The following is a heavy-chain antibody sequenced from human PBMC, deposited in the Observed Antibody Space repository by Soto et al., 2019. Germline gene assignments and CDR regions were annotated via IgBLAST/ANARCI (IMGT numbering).Heavy chain of an antibody. V-gene: IGHV1-69*04. D-gene: IGHD2-2*01. J-gene: IGHJ4*02. CDR3: AREAPAARRYYFDY. CDR1: GGTFSSYT. Sequence: QVQLVHSGAEVKKPGSSVKVSCKASGGTFSSYTISWVRQAPGQGLEWMGRIIPILGIANYAQKFQGRVTITADKSTSTAYMELSSLRSEDTAVYYCAREAPAARRYYFDYWGQGTLVTVSS. CDR2: IIPILGIA.